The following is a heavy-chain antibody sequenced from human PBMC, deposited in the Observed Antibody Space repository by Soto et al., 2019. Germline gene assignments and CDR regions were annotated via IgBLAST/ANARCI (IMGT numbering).Heavy chain of an antibody. D-gene: IGHD6-25*01. V-gene: IGHV4-31*03. CDR2: VHPSGSI. CDR1: GDSINSGRYF. Sequence: QVQLQESGPGLVKPSQTLSLTCTVSGDSINSGRYFWSWIRQHPGKGLEWIGHVHPSGSIYYNPAPKRRRTTSIATFKSQVSLPLSSVTVADTAMYYCVRGRDPYKCGFWGQGTLVTVSS. J-gene: IGHJ4*02. CDR3: VRGRDPYKCGF.